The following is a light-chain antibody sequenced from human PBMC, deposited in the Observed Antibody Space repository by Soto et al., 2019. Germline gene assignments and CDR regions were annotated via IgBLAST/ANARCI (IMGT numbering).Light chain of an antibody. CDR3: QQYASAPHT. Sequence: DIQMTQSPSTLSASVGDRVTITCRASQSISSWLAWYQQKPGKAPKLLINKASSLESGVPSRFSGSGSGTEFTLTISRLEPADFAVYYCQQYASAPHTFGGGTKVEIK. CDR2: KAS. CDR1: QSISSW. V-gene: IGKV1-5*03. J-gene: IGKJ4*01.